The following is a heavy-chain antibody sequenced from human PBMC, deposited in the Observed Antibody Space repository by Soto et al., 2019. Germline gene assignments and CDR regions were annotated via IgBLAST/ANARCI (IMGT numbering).Heavy chain of an antibody. D-gene: IGHD2-2*01. Sequence: GESLKISCKGSGYSFTSYWIGWVRQMPRKGLEGMGIIYPGDSDTRYSPSFQGQVTISADKSISTAYLQWSSLKASDTAMYYCARHWYCSSTSCYEDYYMDVWGKGTTVTVSS. CDR1: GYSFTSYW. CDR2: IYPGDSDT. CDR3: ARHWYCSSTSCYEDYYMDV. V-gene: IGHV5-51*01. J-gene: IGHJ6*03.